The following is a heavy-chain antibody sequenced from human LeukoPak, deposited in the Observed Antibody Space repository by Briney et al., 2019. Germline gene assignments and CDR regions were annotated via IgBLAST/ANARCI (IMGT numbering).Heavy chain of an antibody. Sequence: GGSLRLSCAASGFTFSSYAMSWVRQAPGMGLEWVSSIGSSGDITYYADSVKGRFTISRDNSKNTLYLQMNSLRAEDTAVYYCAGRAGAYSHPYDYWGQGTLVTVSS. CDR1: GFTFSSYA. D-gene: IGHD4/OR15-4a*01. V-gene: IGHV3-23*01. CDR2: IGSSGDIT. J-gene: IGHJ4*02. CDR3: AGRAGAYSHPYDY.